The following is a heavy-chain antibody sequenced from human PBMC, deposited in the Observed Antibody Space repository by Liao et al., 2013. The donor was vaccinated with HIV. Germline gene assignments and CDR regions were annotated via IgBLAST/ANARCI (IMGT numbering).Heavy chain of an antibody. CDR2: IYTSGST. D-gene: IGHD1-26*01. Sequence: QVQLQESGPGLVKPSQTLSLTCTVSGGSISSGSYYWSWIRQPAGKGLEWIGRIYTSGSTNYNPSLKSRVTISVDTSKNQFSLKLSSVTAADTAVYYCARDLWELLGFRYYYYMDVWGKGTTVTVSS. J-gene: IGHJ6*03. CDR1: GGSISSGSYY. CDR3: ARDLWELLGFRYYYYMDV. V-gene: IGHV4-61*02.